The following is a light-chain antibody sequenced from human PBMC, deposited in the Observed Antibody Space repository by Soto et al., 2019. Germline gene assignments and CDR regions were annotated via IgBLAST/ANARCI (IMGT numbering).Light chain of an antibody. CDR3: AAWDDSLSGLYVV. V-gene: IGLV1-47*01. Sequence: QSALTQPPSASGTPGQRVTISCSGSSSNIGSNYVYWYQQLPGTAPKLLIYRNNQRPSGVPDRFSGSKSGTSASRAISGLRSEDEADYYCAAWDDSLSGLYVVFGGGTQLTVL. CDR1: SSNIGSNY. CDR2: RNN. J-gene: IGLJ2*01.